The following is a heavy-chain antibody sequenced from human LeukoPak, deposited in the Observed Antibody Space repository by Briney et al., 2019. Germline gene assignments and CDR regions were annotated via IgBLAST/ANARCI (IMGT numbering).Heavy chain of an antibody. Sequence: PSETLSLTCTVSGGSISSYYWSWIRQPAGKGLEWIGRIYTSGSTNYNPSLKSRVTMSVDTSKNQFSLKLSSVTAADTAVYYCARTTCSSTSCPFDYWGQGTLVTVSS. J-gene: IGHJ4*02. CDR3: ARTTCSSTSCPFDY. V-gene: IGHV4-4*07. CDR2: IYTSGST. D-gene: IGHD2-2*01. CDR1: GGSISSYY.